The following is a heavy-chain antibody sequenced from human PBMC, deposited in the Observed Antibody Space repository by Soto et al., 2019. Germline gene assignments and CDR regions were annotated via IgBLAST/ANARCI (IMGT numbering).Heavy chain of an antibody. CDR3: ARDGGKRITMVRGVIKYGMDV. J-gene: IGHJ6*02. V-gene: IGHV4-4*02. D-gene: IGHD3-10*01. Sequence: SETLSLTCAVSGGSISSSNWWSWVRQPPGKGLEWIGEIYHSGSTNYNPSLKSRVTISVDKSKNQFSLKLSSVTAADTAVYYCARDGGKRITMVRGVIKYGMDVWGQGTTVTVS. CDR1: GGSISSSNW. CDR2: IYHSGST.